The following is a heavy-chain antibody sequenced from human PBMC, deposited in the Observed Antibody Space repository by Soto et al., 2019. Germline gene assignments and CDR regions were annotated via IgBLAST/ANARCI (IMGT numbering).Heavy chain of an antibody. CDR3: AIAPAYSTGWYQGFDP. CDR1: GDTFSNSG. Sequence: QVQLVQSGAEVKKPGASVKVSCKAYGDTFSNSGVTWVRQAPGQGREWMGWNSVYNGNTIYGQNLQGRVTMTTETPPTTAYLDLRSLRSDATAVFYCAIAPAYSTGWYQGFDPWGQGTRVTVSS. J-gene: IGHJ5*02. CDR2: NSVYNGNT. D-gene: IGHD6-19*01. V-gene: IGHV1-18*01.